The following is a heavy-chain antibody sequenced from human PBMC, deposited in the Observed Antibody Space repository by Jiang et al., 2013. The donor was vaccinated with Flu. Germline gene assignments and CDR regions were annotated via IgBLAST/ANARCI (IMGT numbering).Heavy chain of an antibody. V-gene: IGHV4-59*01. J-gene: IGHJ4*02. CDR2: IYYNGST. CDR1: GGSISSYH. Sequence: PGLVKPSETLSLTCTVSGGSISSYHWSWVRQSPGKGLEWIGYIYYNGSTKYKPSLKSQVTISVDTSKNQFSLKLSSVTAADTAVYYCARVYCGGDCYSYVAFDYWGQGTLVTVSS. CDR3: ARVYCGGDCYSYVAFDY. D-gene: IGHD2-21*02.